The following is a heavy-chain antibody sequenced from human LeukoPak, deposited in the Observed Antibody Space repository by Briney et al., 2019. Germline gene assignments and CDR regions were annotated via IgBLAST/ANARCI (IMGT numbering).Heavy chain of an antibody. D-gene: IGHD6-13*01. J-gene: IGHJ4*02. Sequence: ASVKVSCKVSGYTFTGYYMHWVRQAPGQGLEWMGWINPNSGGTNYAQKFQGRVTMTRDTSISTAYMELRRLRSDDTAVYYCATTSSWYYTFDYWGQGTLVTVSS. CDR3: ATTSSWYYTFDY. CDR2: INPNSGGT. V-gene: IGHV1-2*02. CDR1: GYTFTGYY.